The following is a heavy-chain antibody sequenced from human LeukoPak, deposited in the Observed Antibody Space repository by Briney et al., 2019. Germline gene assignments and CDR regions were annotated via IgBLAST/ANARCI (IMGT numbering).Heavy chain of an antibody. CDR2: ISSSSSYI. Sequence: PGGSLRLSCAASGFTFSSYSMNWVRQAPGKGLEWVSSISSSSSYIYYADSVKGRFTISRDNAKNSLYLQMNSLRAEDTAVYYCASPSTIFGAVTPYMDVWGKGTTVTVSS. J-gene: IGHJ6*03. CDR1: GFTFSSYS. D-gene: IGHD3-3*01. V-gene: IGHV3-21*01. CDR3: ASPSTIFGAVTPYMDV.